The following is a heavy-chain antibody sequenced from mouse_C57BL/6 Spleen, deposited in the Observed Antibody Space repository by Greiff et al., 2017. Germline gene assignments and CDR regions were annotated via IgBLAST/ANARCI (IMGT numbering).Heavy chain of an antibody. CDR2: ISSGGSYT. J-gene: IGHJ3*01. D-gene: IGHD2-4*01. CDR3: ARQDDSAWFAY. CDR1: GFTFSSYG. V-gene: IGHV5-6*01. Sequence: DVHLVESGGDLVKPGGSLKLSCAASGFTFSSYGMSWVRQTPDKRLEWVATISSGGSYTYYPDSVKGRFTISRDNAKNTLYLQMSSLKSEDTAMYYCARQDDSAWFAYWGQGTLVTVSA.